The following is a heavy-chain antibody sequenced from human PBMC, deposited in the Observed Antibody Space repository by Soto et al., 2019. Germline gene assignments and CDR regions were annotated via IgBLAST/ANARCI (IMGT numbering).Heavy chain of an antibody. J-gene: IGHJ4*02. CDR1: GFTFSSYG. CDR3: ARDYPRATGAGWGRY. V-gene: IGHV3-33*01. Sequence: GGSLRLSCAASGFTFSSYGMHWVRQAPGKGLEWVAVIWYDGSNKYYADSVKGRFTISRDNSKNTLYLQMNSLRAEDTAVYYCARDYPRATGAGWGRYWGQGTLVTVSS. D-gene: IGHD1-26*01. CDR2: IWYDGSNK.